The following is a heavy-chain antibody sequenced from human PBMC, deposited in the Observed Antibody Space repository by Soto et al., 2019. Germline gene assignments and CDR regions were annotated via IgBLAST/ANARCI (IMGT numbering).Heavy chain of an antibody. J-gene: IGHJ3*02. CDR2: ISSSGSYI. V-gene: IGHV3-21*01. D-gene: IGHD4-17*01. Sequence: PGGSLRLSCAASGFTFSSYSMNWVRQAPGKELEWVSSISSSGSYIYYADSVKGRFTISRDNAKNSLYLQMNSLRAEDTAVYYCARGQYGYAFDIWGQGTMVTVSS. CDR3: ARGQYGYAFDI. CDR1: GFTFSSYS.